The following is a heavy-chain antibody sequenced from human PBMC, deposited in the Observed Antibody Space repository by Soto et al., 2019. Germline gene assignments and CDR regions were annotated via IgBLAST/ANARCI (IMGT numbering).Heavy chain of an antibody. CDR3: VRDGTKTLRDWFDP. J-gene: IGHJ5*02. CDR1: GASISGFY. Sequence: SETLSPTCTVSGASISGFYWSWIRKSAGKGLEWIGRIYATGTTDYNPSLKSRVMMSVDTSKKQFSLKLRSVTAADTAVYYCVRDGTKTLRDWFDPWGQGISVTVSS. D-gene: IGHD1-1*01. V-gene: IGHV4-4*07. CDR2: IYATGTT.